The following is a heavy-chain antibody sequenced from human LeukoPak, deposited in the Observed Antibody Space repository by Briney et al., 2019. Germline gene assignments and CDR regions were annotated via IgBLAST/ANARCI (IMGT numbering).Heavy chain of an antibody. J-gene: IGHJ4*02. CDR1: GFTFSSYG. CDR2: ISGSGGST. D-gene: IGHD3-22*01. V-gene: IGHV3-23*01. CDR3: AKEHYDSSGYYDY. Sequence: GGTLRLSCAASGFTFSSYGMSWVRQAPGKGLEWVSAISGSGGSTYYADSVKGRFTISRDNSKNTLYLQMNSLRAEDTAVYYCAKEHYDSSGYYDYWGQGTLVTVSS.